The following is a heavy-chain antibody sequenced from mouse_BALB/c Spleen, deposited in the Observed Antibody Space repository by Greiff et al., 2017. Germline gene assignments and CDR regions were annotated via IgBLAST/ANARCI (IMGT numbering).Heavy chain of an antibody. CDR3: ARTGKLGLFDV. J-gene: IGHJ1*01. CDR2: INPYNDGT. CDR1: GYTFTSYV. D-gene: IGHD4-1*01. V-gene: IGHV1-14*01. Sequence: VQLQQSGPELVKPGASVKMSCKASGYTFTSYVMHWVKQKPGQGLEWIGYINPYNDGTKYNEKFKGKATLTSDKSSSTAYMELSSLTSEDSAVYYCARTGKLGLFDVWGAGTTVTVSS.